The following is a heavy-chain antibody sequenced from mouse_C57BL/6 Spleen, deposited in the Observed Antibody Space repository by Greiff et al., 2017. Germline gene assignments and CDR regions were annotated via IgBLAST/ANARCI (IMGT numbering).Heavy chain of an antibody. D-gene: IGHD2-3*01. CDR2: IYPGDGDT. J-gene: IGHJ4*01. Sequence: QVQLQQSGAELVKPGASVKISCKASGYAFSSYWMNWVKQRPGKGLEWIGQIYPGDGDTNYNGKFKGKATLTADKSSSTAYMQLSSLTSEDSAVXFCARIYDGYCMDYWGQGTSVTVSS. CDR3: ARIYDGYCMDY. V-gene: IGHV1-80*01. CDR1: GYAFSSYW.